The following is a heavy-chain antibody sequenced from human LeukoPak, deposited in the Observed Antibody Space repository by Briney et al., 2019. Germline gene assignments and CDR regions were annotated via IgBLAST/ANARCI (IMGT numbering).Heavy chain of an antibody. Sequence: SETLSLTCAVSGYSISSNYYWGWIRQPPGKGLEWIAAIYHGGITYYNPSLKSRVTISVDTSKNQFSLKLSSVTAADTAVYYCARDSGITGTPDYWGQGTLVTVSS. V-gene: IGHV4-38-2*02. CDR2: IYHGGIT. CDR3: ARDSGITGTPDY. J-gene: IGHJ4*02. D-gene: IGHD1-20*01. CDR1: GYSISSNYY.